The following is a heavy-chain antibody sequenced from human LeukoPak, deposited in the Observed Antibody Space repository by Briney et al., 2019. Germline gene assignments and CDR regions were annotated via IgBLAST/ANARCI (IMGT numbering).Heavy chain of an antibody. V-gene: IGHV1-46*01. CDR1: GYTFTSYY. Sequence: AAVKVSCKASGYTFTSYYMHWVRQAPVQGLEWMGIINPSGGSTSYAQKFQGRVTMTRDTSTSTVYMELSSLRSEDTAVYYCAREGCSGGSCYSTYWFDPWGQGTLVTVSS. CDR2: INPSGGST. J-gene: IGHJ5*02. CDR3: AREGCSGGSCYSTYWFDP. D-gene: IGHD2-15*01.